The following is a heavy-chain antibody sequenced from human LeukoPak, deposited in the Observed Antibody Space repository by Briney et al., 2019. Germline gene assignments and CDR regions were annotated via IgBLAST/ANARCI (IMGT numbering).Heavy chain of an antibody. V-gene: IGHV4-34*01. D-gene: IGHD6-13*01. CDR3: ARSPGYSSSWSPYFDY. CDR1: GGSFSGYY. Sequence: SETLSLTCAVYGGSFSGYYWSWIRQPPGKGLEWIGEINHSGSTNYNPSLKSRVTISVDTSKNQFSLKLSSVTAADTAVYYCARSPGYSSSWSPYFDYWGRGTLVTVSS. CDR2: INHSGST. J-gene: IGHJ4*02.